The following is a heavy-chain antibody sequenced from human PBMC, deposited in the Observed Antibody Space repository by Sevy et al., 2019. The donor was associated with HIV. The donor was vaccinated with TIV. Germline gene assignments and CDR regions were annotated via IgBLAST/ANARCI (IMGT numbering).Heavy chain of an antibody. J-gene: IGHJ2*01. CDR1: GGSISGSTNY. CDR2: LYYGGST. V-gene: IGHV4-39*01. D-gene: IGHD2-8*01. CDR3: VRHLTNYLYWYFDL. Sequence: SETLSLTCTVSGGSISGSTNYWGWIRQSPGKGLEWFGSLYYGGSTYLNPSLKSRVTTSVDTSKNPFSLKLNSVTAADTAVYYCVRHLTNYLYWYFDLWGRGALVTISS.